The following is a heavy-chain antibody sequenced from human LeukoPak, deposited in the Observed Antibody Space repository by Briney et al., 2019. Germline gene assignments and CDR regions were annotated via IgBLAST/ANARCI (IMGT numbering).Heavy chain of an antibody. V-gene: IGHV3-74*01. CDR1: GFTFSSYW. D-gene: IGHD1-14*01. CDR2: LNSDGGIT. Sequence: PGGSLRLSCAASGFTFSSYWMHWVRQVPGKGLVWVSRLNSDGGITTYADSVKGRFTISRDNAKNTLYLQMNSLRAEDTALYYCARGRLTTIFDFWGQGALVTVSS. CDR3: ARGRLTTIFDF. J-gene: IGHJ4*02.